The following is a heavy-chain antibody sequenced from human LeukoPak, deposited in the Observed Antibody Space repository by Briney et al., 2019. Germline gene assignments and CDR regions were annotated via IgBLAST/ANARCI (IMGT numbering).Heavy chain of an antibody. CDR2: INPNSGGT. CDR1: GGTFSSYA. J-gene: IGHJ4*02. CDR3: ATEGYYDSSGYYTDY. Sequence: WASVKVSCRASGGTFSSYAISWVRQAPGQGLEWMGWINPNSGGTNYAQKFQGRVTMTRDTSISTAYMELSSLRSEDTAVYYCATEGYYDSSGYYTDYWGQGTLVTVSS. D-gene: IGHD3-22*01. V-gene: IGHV1-2*02.